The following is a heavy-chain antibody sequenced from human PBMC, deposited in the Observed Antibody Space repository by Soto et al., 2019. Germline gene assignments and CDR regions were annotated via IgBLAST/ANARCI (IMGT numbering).Heavy chain of an antibody. CDR1: GYTFTSYY. Sequence: ASVKVSCKASGYTFTSYYMHWVRQAPGQGLEWMGIINPSGGSTSYAQKFQGRVTMTGDTSTSTVYMELSSLRSEDTAVYYCARGLPSWVAAAVMYYWGQGTLVTVSS. D-gene: IGHD6-13*01. CDR3: ARGLPSWVAAAVMYY. V-gene: IGHV1-46*01. CDR2: INPSGGST. J-gene: IGHJ4*02.